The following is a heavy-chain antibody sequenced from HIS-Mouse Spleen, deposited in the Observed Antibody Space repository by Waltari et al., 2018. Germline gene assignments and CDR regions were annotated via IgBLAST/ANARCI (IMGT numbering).Heavy chain of an antibody. V-gene: IGHV3-30*18. CDR1: GFTFSSYG. Sequence: QVQLVESGGGVVQPWRSRSLSCAASGFTFSSYGMHWVRQAPGKGLEWVAVISYDGSNKYYADSVKGRFTISRDNSKNTLYLQMNSLRAEDTAVYYCAKDRGSQFDYWGQGTLVTVSS. J-gene: IGHJ4*02. CDR3: AKDRGSQFDY. CDR2: ISYDGSNK. D-gene: IGHD1-26*01.